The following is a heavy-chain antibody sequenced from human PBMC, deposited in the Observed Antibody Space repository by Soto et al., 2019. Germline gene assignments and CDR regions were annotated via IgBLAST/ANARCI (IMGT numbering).Heavy chain of an antibody. D-gene: IGHD3-22*01. J-gene: IGHJ4*02. CDR1: GYTFTSYA. V-gene: IGHV1-3*01. CDR2: INAGDGNT. Sequence: ASVKVSCKASGYTFTSYAMHWVRQAPGQRLEWMGWINAGDGNTKISQKFQGRVTITRDTSASTAYMELSSLRSEDTAVYYCASDYYDSSGYYYLDYWGQGTLVTVSS. CDR3: ASDYYDSSGYYYLDY.